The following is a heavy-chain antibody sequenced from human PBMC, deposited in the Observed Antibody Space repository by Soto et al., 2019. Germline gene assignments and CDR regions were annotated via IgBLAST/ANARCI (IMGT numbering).Heavy chain of an antibody. CDR2: IIPMIGAT. CDR1: GGTFSDFT. Sequence: QVQLVQSGSEGKKPGSSVKVSCKASGGTFSDFTLSWLRQAPGRGLEWMGGIIPMIGATNNAQKLNGRLTITADNSTGTVYMELNSLRSDDTAVYYCARYWSAGTLYGAFDIWGQGTEVTVSP. V-gene: IGHV1-69*06. D-gene: IGHD2-15*01. J-gene: IGHJ3*02. CDR3: ARYWSAGTLYGAFDI.